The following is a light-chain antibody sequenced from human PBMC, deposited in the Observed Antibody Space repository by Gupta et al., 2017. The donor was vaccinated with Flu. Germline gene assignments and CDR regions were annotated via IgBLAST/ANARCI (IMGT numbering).Light chain of an antibody. CDR3: QQYGASPLS. V-gene: IGKV3-20*01. J-gene: IGKJ4*01. Sequence: GTLSLSPGERATLSCKASQSVGNNYLAWYQQKPGQAPRLLIFGASSRATGIPDRFSGSGSGTDFSLTISGLEPEDSALYYCQQYGASPLSFGGGTKVEIK. CDR1: QSVGNNY. CDR2: GAS.